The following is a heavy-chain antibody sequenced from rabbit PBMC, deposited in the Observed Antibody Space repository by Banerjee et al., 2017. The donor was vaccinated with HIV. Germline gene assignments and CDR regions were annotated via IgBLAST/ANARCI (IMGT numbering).Heavy chain of an antibody. J-gene: IGHJ4*01. CDR1: GFSLSNNYV. CDR2: IYVGNSNTT. CDR3: ARSDSSNARAFKL. V-gene: IGHV1S40*01. D-gene: IGHD1-1*01. Sequence: QSLEESGGGLVKPGGTLTLTCKASGFSLSNNYVMCWVRQAPGKGLEWIACIYVGNSNTTYYASWAKGRFTISKTSSTTVTLQMTSLTAADTATYFCARSDSSNARAFKLWGPGTLVTVS.